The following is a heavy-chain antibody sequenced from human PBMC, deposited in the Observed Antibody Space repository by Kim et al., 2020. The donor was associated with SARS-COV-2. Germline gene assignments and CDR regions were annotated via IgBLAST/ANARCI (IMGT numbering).Heavy chain of an antibody. V-gene: IGHV3-64*01. D-gene: IGHD6-13*01. J-gene: IGHJ6*02. CDR2: ISSNSGST. CDR3: AREGGSSSWYRHYYYYGGMDV. CDR1: GFTFGSYA. Sequence: GGSLRLSCAASGFTFGSYAMNWVRQAPGKGLEYVSAISSNSGSTYYANSVKGRFTISRDNSKNTLYLQMSSLRAEDMAVYYCAREGGSSSWYRHYYYYGGMDVWGQGTTVTVSS.